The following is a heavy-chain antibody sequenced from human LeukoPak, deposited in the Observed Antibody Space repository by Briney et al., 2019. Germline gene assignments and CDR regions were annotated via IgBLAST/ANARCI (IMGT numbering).Heavy chain of an antibody. CDR2: IKANSGDT. J-gene: IGHJ4*02. V-gene: IGHV1-2*02. CDR1: GYIFTAYY. CDR3: TRIGDGYPY. Sequence: ASVKVSCKASGYIFTAYYLHWVRQAPGQGLEWMGWIKANSGDTNCARKFQGRVTMTRDTSISTVYMELSRLTSDDTAVCYCTRIGDGYPYWGQGTLVTVSS. D-gene: IGHD5-24*01.